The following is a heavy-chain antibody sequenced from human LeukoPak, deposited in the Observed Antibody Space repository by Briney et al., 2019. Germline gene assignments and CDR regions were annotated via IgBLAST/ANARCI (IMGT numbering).Heavy chain of an antibody. V-gene: IGHV1-69*05. Sequence: SVKVSCKASGGTFSSYAISWVRQAPGQGLEWMGGIIPIFGTANYAQKFQGRVTITTDESTSTAYMELSSLRSEDTAVYYCASGPSLVGATTFDYWGQGTLVTASS. J-gene: IGHJ4*02. CDR3: ASGPSLVGATTFDY. CDR1: GGTFSSYA. CDR2: IIPIFGTA. D-gene: IGHD1-26*01.